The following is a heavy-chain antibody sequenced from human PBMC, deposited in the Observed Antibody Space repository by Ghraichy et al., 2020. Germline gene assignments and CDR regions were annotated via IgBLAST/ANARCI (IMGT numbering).Heavy chain of an antibody. Sequence: SETLSLTCAVSGYSISSGYYWGWIRQPPGKGLEWIGSIYHSGSTFYNPSLKSRVTMSVDTSKNQFSLKLSSVTAADTAVYYCARADSAYSSNPPFDYWGQGTLVTVSS. V-gene: IGHV4-38-2*01. CDR1: GYSISSGYY. J-gene: IGHJ4*02. D-gene: IGHD5-12*01. CDR2: IYHSGST. CDR3: ARADSAYSSNPPFDY.